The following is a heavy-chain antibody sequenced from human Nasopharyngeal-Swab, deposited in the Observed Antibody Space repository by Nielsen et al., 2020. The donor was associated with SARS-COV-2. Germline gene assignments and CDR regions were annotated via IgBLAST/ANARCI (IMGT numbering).Heavy chain of an antibody. Sequence: GESLKISCAASGFTFSGSAMHWVRQASGKGLEWVGLIRSQANNYETAYAASVKGRFTISRDESKNTAYLQMNSLKTEDTAVYYCARDIEEWLVVPSLSFDYLGQGTLVTVSS. J-gene: IGHJ4*02. D-gene: IGHD3-3*01. CDR2: IRSQANNYET. CDR3: ARDIEEWLVVPSLSFDY. CDR1: GFTFSGSA. V-gene: IGHV3-73*01.